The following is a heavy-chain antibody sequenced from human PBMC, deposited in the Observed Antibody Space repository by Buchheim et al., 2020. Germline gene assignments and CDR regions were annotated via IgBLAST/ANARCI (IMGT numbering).Heavy chain of an antibody. CDR1: GFTFSSYS. Sequence: EVQLVESGGGLVQPGGSLRLSCAASGFTFSSYSMNWVRQAPGKGLEWVSYISSSSSTIYYADSVKGRFTISRANAKNSLHLQMNSLRAEDTAVYYCARGRDYYDSSGLDYWGQGTL. CDR3: ARGRDYYDSSGLDY. V-gene: IGHV3-48*01. CDR2: ISSSSSTI. J-gene: IGHJ4*02. D-gene: IGHD3-22*01.